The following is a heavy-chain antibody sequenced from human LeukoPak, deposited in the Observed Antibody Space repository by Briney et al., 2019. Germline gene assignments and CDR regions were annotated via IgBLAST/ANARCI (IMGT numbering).Heavy chain of an antibody. J-gene: IGHJ4*02. CDR2: ISSSTTYI. D-gene: IGHD1-1*01. CDR3: ARALTGPRYYFDY. Sequence: GRSLRLSCAASGFTFTSYSMSWVRQAPGKGLEWVSSISSSTTYIYYADSVKGRFTISRDNAKNSLYLQMNSLRAEDTAVYYCARALTGPRYYFDYWGQGTLVTVSS. CDR1: GFTFTSYS. V-gene: IGHV3-21*01.